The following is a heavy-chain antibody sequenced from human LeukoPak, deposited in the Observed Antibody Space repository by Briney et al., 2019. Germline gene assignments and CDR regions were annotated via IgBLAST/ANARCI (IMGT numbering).Heavy chain of an antibody. J-gene: IGHJ3*02. V-gene: IGHV3-20*04. D-gene: IGHD3-9*01. Sequence: PGGSLRFSCAASGFTFDDYGMSWVPQAPGKGLEWVSGINWNGGSTGYADSVKGRFTISRDNAKNSLYLQMNSLRAEDTALYYCARGYFDGDAFDIWGQGTMVTVSS. CDR2: INWNGGST. CDR3: ARGYFDGDAFDI. CDR1: GFTFDDYG.